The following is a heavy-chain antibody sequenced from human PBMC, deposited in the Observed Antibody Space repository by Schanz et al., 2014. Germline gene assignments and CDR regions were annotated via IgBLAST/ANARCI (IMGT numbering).Heavy chain of an antibody. CDR1: GFTVSSNH. CDR3: ARAHGNNWYGKGLDY. D-gene: IGHD1-1*01. J-gene: IGHJ4*02. Sequence: EVQLVESGGGLVKPGGSLRLSCAVSGFTVSSNHMSWVRQAPGKGLEWVSVIYSGIGAYYADSVKDRFTVSRDNSKNTVYLQMNSLRADDTAVYFCARAHGNNWYGKGLDYWGQGTQVTVSS. V-gene: IGHV3-66*01. CDR2: IYSGIGA.